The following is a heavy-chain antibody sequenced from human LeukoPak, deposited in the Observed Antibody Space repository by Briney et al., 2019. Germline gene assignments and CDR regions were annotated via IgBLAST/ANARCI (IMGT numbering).Heavy chain of an antibody. J-gene: IGHJ2*01. V-gene: IGHV4-30-4*01. CDR3: ARDGLGGYLAL. Sequence: TSETLSLTGTVSGGSISRGDDYWSGIRQPPGKGLEWIVYIYYSGNTYYNPSLKSRVTISVDTSKNQFSLKLSSVTAADTAVYSCARDGLGGYLALWGRGTLVTVSS. CDR2: IYYSGNT. CDR1: GGSISRGDDY. D-gene: IGHD2-15*01.